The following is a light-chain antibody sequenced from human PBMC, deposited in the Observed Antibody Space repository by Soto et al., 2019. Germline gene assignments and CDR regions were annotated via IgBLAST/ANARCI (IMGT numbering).Light chain of an antibody. J-gene: IGKJ1*01. CDR2: GAS. V-gene: IGKV3-20*01. Sequence: EIVMAQSPAPPSVSPGERDTLSCRASQSISNLLAWYQQKPGQAPRLLIYGASSRATGIPDRFSGSGSGTDFTLTISRLEPEDFAVYYCQQYGSSPRTFGQGTKVDIK. CDR1: QSISNL. CDR3: QQYGSSPRT.